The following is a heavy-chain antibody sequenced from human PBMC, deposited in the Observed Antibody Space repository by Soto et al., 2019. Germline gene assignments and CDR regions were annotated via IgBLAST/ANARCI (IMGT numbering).Heavy chain of an antibody. J-gene: IGHJ6*04. CDR2: IIPILGIA. Sequence: GASVKVSCKASGGTFSSYTISWVRQAPGQGLEWMGRIIPILGIANYAQKFQGRVTITADKSTSTAYMELSSLRSEDTAVYYCASVYYYGSGSYWMDVWGKGTTVTVSS. V-gene: IGHV1-69*02. D-gene: IGHD3-10*01. CDR1: GGTFSSYT. CDR3: ASVYYYGSGSYWMDV.